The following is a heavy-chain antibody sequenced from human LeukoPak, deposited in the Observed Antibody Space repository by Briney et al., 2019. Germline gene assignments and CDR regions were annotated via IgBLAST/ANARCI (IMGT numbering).Heavy chain of an antibody. V-gene: IGHV4-30-2*01. Sequence: ARTLSLTCAVSGGSISSCALPWRWIGQRTGKGLEWIGYIYHSGSTYYNPSLKSRVTISVDRSKNQFSLKLSSVTAADTAVYYCARAARTYYGSGSFPGWFDPWGQGTLVTVSS. D-gene: IGHD3-10*01. J-gene: IGHJ5*02. CDR2: IYHSGST. CDR3: ARAARTYYGSGSFPGWFDP. CDR1: GGSISSCALP.